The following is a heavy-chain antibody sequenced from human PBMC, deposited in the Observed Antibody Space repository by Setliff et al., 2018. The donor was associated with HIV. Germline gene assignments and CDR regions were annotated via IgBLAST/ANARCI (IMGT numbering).Heavy chain of an antibody. Sequence: SETLSLTCTVSGASVASGDSYWSWIRLPAGKGPQRIGHVHTNVRTNYNPSLKSRVTMSVDTSKNQFSLKLSSVTAADTAVYYCARGNYYDSSGYYPGSRGHDAFDIWGQGTMVTVSS. D-gene: IGHD3-22*01. CDR1: GASVASGDSY. J-gene: IGHJ3*02. CDR3: ARGNYYDSSGYYPGSRGHDAFDI. V-gene: IGHV4-61*10. CDR2: VHTNVRT.